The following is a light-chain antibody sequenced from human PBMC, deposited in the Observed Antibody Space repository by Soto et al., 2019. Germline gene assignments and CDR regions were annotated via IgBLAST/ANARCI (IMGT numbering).Light chain of an antibody. V-gene: IGLV3-21*02. CDR1: NIVGYN. J-gene: IGLJ1*01. Sequence: SYELTQPPSVSVAPGRAARVTCVGSNIVGYNVQWYQQKPVPAPVLVAYDDDVRPSGIPERFSGSNSGNTATLTITRVEDGDEADYYSQIWDSYSHDYGFCSGTKVTV. CDR3: QIWDSYSHDYG. CDR2: DDD.